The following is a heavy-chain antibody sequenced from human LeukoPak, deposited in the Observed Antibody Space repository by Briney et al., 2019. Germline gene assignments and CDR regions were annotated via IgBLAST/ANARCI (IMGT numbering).Heavy chain of an antibody. CDR1: GGSISSYY. J-gene: IGHJ4*02. CDR2: IPGRGNI. CDR3: AKHYYDSSEFDS. V-gene: IGHV4-4*07. Sequence: SATLSLTCTVSGGSISSYYSSWIRQPAGKGLEWVGLIPGRGNINYNPCLKSRVTMSVDTSKNQVSLKRSSVTAADTDVYFCAKHYYDSSEFDSWGQGTLVTVSS. D-gene: IGHD3-22*01.